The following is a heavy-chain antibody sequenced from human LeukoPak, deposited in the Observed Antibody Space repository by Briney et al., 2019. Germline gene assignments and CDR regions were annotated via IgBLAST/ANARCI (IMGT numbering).Heavy chain of an antibody. J-gene: IGHJ4*02. Sequence: KFSETLSLTCAVYGASFSDSYWSWIRQSPEKGLEWIGEINNSGSTSYNPSLNSRVIMSVDRSKNQFSLRLTSVTAADTAVYYCARGRYGPRLGNWGQGTLVTVSS. CDR3: ARGRYGPRLGN. V-gene: IGHV4-34*01. CDR1: GASFSDSY. CDR2: INNSGST. D-gene: IGHD3-16*01.